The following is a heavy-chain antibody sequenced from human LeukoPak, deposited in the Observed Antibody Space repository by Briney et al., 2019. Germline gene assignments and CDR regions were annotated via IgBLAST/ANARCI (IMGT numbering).Heavy chain of an antibody. CDR3: ASGPTMRGIVVVPAAIVS. CDR1: GGSISSGDYY. Sequence: PSQTLPLTCTVSGGSISSGDYYWSWIRQPPGKGLEWIGYIYYSGSTYYNPSLKSRVTISVDTSKNQFSLKLSSVTAADTAVYYCASGPTMRGIVVVPAAIVSWGQGTLVTVSS. J-gene: IGHJ4*02. D-gene: IGHD2-2*01. V-gene: IGHV4-30-4*08. CDR2: IYYSGST.